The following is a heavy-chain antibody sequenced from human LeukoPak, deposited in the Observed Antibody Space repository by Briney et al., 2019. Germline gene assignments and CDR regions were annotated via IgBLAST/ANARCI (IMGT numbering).Heavy chain of an antibody. Sequence: GGSLRLSCVASGFTFSNYWIHWVRQAPGKGLVWVSRTNNDGSRIIYADFVKVRFTSYRDNAKNTLYLQMDSLRAEDTAVYYCTRSVFPYYFDCWGQGTLVTVSS. D-gene: IGHD3-10*02. CDR3: TRSVFPYYFDC. CDR2: TNNDGSRI. CDR1: GFTFSNYW. V-gene: IGHV3-74*01. J-gene: IGHJ4*02.